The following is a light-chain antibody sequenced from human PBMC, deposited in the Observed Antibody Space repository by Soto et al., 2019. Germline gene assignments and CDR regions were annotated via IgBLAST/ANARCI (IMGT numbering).Light chain of an antibody. CDR1: QSLLYSSNNKTY. J-gene: IGKJ2*01. V-gene: IGKV4-1*01. Sequence: DIVMTQSPDSVAVSLGERATINCKSSQSLLYSSNNKTYLARYQHKFGQPPKMLIFWASDRESGVPDRFSGSGSETDFPLTISRLQAEDAAIYSCQQYYSDFFTFGQGTRLEIK. CDR3: QQYYSDFFT. CDR2: WAS.